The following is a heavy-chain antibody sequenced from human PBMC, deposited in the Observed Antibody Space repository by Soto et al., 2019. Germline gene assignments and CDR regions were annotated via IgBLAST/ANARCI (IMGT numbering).Heavy chain of an antibody. D-gene: IGHD4-17*01. J-gene: IGHJ3*02. CDR2: ISYDGSNK. Sequence: FLRLSCAASGFTFSSYAMHWVRQAPGKGLEWVAVISYDGSNKYYADSVKGRFTISRDNSKNTLYLQMNSLRAGDTAVYYCARETVTNHDAFDIWGQGTMVTVSS. CDR1: GFTFSSYA. CDR3: ARETVTNHDAFDI. V-gene: IGHV3-30-3*01.